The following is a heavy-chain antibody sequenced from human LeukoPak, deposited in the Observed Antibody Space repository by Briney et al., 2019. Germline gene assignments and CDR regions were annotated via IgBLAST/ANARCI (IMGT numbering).Heavy chain of an antibody. CDR1: GFTFSSYG. CDR2: ISYDGKNK. Sequence: PGGSLRLSCAASGFTFSSYGMHWVRLAPGKGLEWVAVISYDGKNKYYADSVKGRFTISRDNSKNTLYLQMNSLRAEDTAVYYCASHWAQQVVSDYWGQGTLVTVSS. CDR3: ASHWAQQVVSDY. D-gene: IGHD6-13*01. V-gene: IGHV3-30*03. J-gene: IGHJ4*02.